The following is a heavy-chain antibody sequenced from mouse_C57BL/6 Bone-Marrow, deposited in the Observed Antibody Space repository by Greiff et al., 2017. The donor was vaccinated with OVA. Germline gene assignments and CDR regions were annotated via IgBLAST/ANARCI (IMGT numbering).Heavy chain of an antibody. D-gene: IGHD1-1*01. CDR1: GFNIKDDY. CDR3: TCSTTVDY. CDR2: IDPENGDT. Sequence: EVQLQQSGAELVRPGASVKLSCTASGFNIKDDYMHWVKQRPEQGLEWIGWIDPENGDTEYASKFQGKATITADTSSNTAYLQLSSLTSEDTAVYYCTCSTTVDYWGQGTTLTVSS. J-gene: IGHJ2*01. V-gene: IGHV14-4*01.